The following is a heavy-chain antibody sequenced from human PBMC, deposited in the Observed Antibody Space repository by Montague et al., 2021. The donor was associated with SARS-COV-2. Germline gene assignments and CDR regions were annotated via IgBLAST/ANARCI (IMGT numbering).Heavy chain of an antibody. V-gene: IGHV3-48*03. D-gene: IGHD6-13*01. CDR3: AAGLIAAAGY. CDR1: GFTFSSYE. J-gene: IGHJ4*02. CDR2: ISSSGSTI. Sequence: SLRLSCAASGFTFSSYEMNWVRQAPGKVLEWVSYISSSGSTIYXXXSVKGRFTISRDNAKNSLYLQMNSLRAEDTAVYYCAAGLIAAAGYWGQGTLVTVSS.